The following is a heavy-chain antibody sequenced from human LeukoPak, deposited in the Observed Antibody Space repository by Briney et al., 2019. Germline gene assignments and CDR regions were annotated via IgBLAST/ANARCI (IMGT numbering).Heavy chain of an antibody. J-gene: IGHJ6*02. D-gene: IGHD3-10*01. CDR2: ISAYNGNT. Sequence: ASVKVSCKASGYTFTSYGISWVRQAPGQGLEWMGWISAYNGNTNYAQKLQGRVTMTTDTSTSTAYMELRSLRSDDTAVYYCARDSYYYGSGAYYYGMDVWGQGTTVTVSS. CDR1: GYTFTSYG. V-gene: IGHV1-18*01. CDR3: ARDSYYYGSGAYYYGMDV.